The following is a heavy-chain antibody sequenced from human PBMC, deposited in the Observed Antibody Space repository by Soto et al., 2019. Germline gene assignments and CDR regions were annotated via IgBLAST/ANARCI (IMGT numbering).Heavy chain of an antibody. CDR2: IYTSGST. V-gene: IGHV4-4*07. J-gene: IGHJ3*02. Sequence: QVQLQESGPGLVKPSETLSLTCTVSGGSISSYYWSWIRQPAGKGLEWIGRIYTSGSTNYNPSLKSRVTMSVDMSKNQFSLKLSSVTAADTAVYYCERDVKAMIIGNAFDIWGQGTMVTVSS. D-gene: IGHD5-18*01. CDR1: GGSISSYY. CDR3: ERDVKAMIIGNAFDI.